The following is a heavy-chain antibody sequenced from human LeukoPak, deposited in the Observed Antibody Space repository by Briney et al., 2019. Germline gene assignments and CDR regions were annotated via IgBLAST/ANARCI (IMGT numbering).Heavy chain of an antibody. V-gene: IGHV3-66*02. J-gene: IGHJ5*02. CDR1: GFTVSSYG. CDR3: VRDRAEGRAWVEFDP. Sequence: PGGSLRLSCAASGFTVSSYGMSWVRQAPGKGPEWVSLVYSDGVTRYADSVQGRFTISRDNSKNIVYLQMNNLRVEDTAVYHCVRDRAEGRAWVEFDPWGQGILVTLSS. CDR2: VYSDGVT.